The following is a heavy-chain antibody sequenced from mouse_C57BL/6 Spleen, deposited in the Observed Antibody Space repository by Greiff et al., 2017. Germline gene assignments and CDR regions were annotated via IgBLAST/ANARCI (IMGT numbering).Heavy chain of an antibody. CDR2: IDPENGDT. D-gene: IGHD2-4*01. Sequence: EVKLVESGAELVRPGASVKLSCTASGFNIKDDYMHWVKQRPEQGLEWIGWIDPENGDTEYASKFQGKATITADTSSNTAYLQLSSLTSEDTAVYYCTTGRLRQGGAMDYWGQGTSVTVSS. CDR3: TTGRLRQGGAMDY. CDR1: GFNIKDDY. J-gene: IGHJ4*01. V-gene: IGHV14-4*01.